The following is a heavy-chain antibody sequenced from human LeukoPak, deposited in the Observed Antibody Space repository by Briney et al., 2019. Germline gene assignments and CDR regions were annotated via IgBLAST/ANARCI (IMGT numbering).Heavy chain of an antibody. CDR1: GYTFTSYG. CDR2: ISAYNGNT. Sequence: GASVKVSCKASGYTFTSYGISWVRQAPGQGLEWMGWISAYNGNTNYAQKLQGRVTMTTDTSTSTAYMELRSLRSDDTAVYYCARDGPDYYDSSGYYDVFDYWGQGTLVTVSS. CDR3: ARDGPDYYDSSGYYDVFDY. V-gene: IGHV1-18*01. J-gene: IGHJ4*02. D-gene: IGHD3-22*01.